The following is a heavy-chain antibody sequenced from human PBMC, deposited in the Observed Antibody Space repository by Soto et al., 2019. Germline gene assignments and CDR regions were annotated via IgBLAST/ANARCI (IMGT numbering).Heavy chain of an antibody. CDR2: IYHSGST. CDR1: GGSISSSNW. Sequence: SEPLSLTCAVSGGSISSSNWWSWVRQPPGKGLEWIGEIYHSGSTNYNPSLKSRVTISVDKSKNQFSLKLSSVTAADTAVYYCARDGDYYDSSGYYPFDYRGQGTLVTVSS. V-gene: IGHV4-4*02. D-gene: IGHD3-22*01. CDR3: ARDGDYYDSSGYYPFDY. J-gene: IGHJ4*02.